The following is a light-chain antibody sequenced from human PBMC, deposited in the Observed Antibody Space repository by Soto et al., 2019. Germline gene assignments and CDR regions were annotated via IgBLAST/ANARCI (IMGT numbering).Light chain of an antibody. J-gene: IGKJ1*01. V-gene: IGKV3-20*01. CDR1: QSITSNY. CDR2: AAS. CDR3: LQYSGLPKT. Sequence: EVVLTQSPGTLSLSPGERATLSCWASQSITSNYLAWYQQKPGQPPRLLIFAASSRATGIPDRFIGSGSGTDLTLTISRLEPEDFAVYYCLQYSGLPKTFGQGTKVEIK.